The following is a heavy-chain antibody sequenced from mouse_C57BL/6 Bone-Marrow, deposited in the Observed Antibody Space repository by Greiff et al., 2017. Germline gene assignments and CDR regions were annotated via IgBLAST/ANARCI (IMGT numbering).Heavy chain of an antibody. Sequence: QVQLQQSGAELVRPGTSVKVSCKASGYAFTNYLIEWVKQRPGQGLEWIGVINPGSGGTNYNEKFKGKATMTADKSSSTAYMQLSSLTSEDSAVYFCARKIQLRLRRWMDYWGQGTSDTVSS. CDR2: INPGSGGT. V-gene: IGHV1-54*01. D-gene: IGHD3-2*02. CDR3: ARKIQLRLRRWMDY. CDR1: GYAFTNYL. J-gene: IGHJ4*01.